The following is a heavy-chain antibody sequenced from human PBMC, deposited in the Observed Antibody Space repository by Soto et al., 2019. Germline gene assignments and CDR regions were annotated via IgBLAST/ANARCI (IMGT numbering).Heavy chain of an antibody. CDR2: INHSGST. V-gene: IGHV4-34*01. J-gene: IGHJ6*03. CDR1: GGSFSGYY. D-gene: IGHD2-15*01. CDR3: ARAHRDIVVVVAATGHDYYYMDV. Sequence: SETLSLTCALYGGSFSGYYWSWIRQPPGKGLEWIGEINHSGSTNYNPSLKSRVTISVDTSKNQFSLKLSSVTAADTAVYYCARAHRDIVVVVAATGHDYYYMDVWGKGTTVTVSS.